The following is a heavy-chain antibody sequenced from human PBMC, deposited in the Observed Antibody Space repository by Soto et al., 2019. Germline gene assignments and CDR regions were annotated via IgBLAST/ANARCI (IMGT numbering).Heavy chain of an antibody. CDR2: IYYSGST. Sequence: PSETLSLTCTVSGGSISSSSYYWGWIRQPPGKGLEWIGSIYYSGSTYYNPSLKSRVTISVDTSKNQFSLKLSSVTAADTAVYYCAGVGATTVDYRGQGTLVTVSS. CDR3: AGVGATTVDY. D-gene: IGHD1-26*01. J-gene: IGHJ4*02. V-gene: IGHV4-39*01. CDR1: GGSISSSSYY.